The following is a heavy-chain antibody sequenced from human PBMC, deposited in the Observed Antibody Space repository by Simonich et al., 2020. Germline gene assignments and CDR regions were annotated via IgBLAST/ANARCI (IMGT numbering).Heavy chain of an antibody. Sequence: QVQLQQWGAGLLKPSETLSLTCAVYGGSFSGYYWSWIRQPPGKGLEWIGEINHSGSTNSNPSLKSRVTISVDTSKNQFSLKLSSVTAADTAVYYCARGKNYDILTGGWYFDLWGRGTLVTVSS. V-gene: IGHV4-34*01. J-gene: IGHJ2*01. CDR2: INHSGST. CDR1: GGSFSGYY. D-gene: IGHD3-9*01. CDR3: ARGKNYDILTGGWYFDL.